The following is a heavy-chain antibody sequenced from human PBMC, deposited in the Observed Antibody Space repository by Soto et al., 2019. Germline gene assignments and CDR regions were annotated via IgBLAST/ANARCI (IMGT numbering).Heavy chain of an antibody. J-gene: IGHJ5*01. CDR2: IYKSTTT. CDR1: GDSISTVDYF. Sequence: SETLSLPCSVSGDSISTVDYFWAWIRQPPGQALEYIGYIYKSTTTYYNPSFESRVAISLDTSKSQFSLTVTSVTAADTAVYFCARGRYCLTGRCFPNWFDSWGQGTLVTVSS. CDR3: ARGRYCLTGRCFPNWFDS. V-gene: IGHV4-30-4*01. D-gene: IGHD2-15*01.